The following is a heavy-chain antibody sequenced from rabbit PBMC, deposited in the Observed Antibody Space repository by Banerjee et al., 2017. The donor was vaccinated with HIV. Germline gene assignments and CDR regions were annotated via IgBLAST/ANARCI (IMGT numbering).Heavy chain of an antibody. CDR1: GFSFSSSYY. D-gene: IGHD2-1*01. V-gene: IGHV1S40*01. CDR2: IYAGSSGST. Sequence: QSLEESGGDLVKPGASLTLTCTASGFSFSSSYYMCWVRQAPGKGLEWIACIYAGSSGSTYYASWAKGRFTISKTSSTTVTLQMTSLTAADTATYFCARDPSYDDYGDYIPTRLDLWGPGTLVTVS. CDR3: ARDPSYDDYGDYIPTRLDL. J-gene: IGHJ3*01.